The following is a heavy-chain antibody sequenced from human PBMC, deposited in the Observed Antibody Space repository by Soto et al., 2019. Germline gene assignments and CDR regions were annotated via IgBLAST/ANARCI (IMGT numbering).Heavy chain of an antibody. V-gene: IGHV3-74*01. CDR1: GFTFCSYL. CDR3: ARDFTPAETPVDDFDY. CDR2: INGDGSRT. D-gene: IGHD6-19*01. Sequence: GGSLTLSCAACGFTFCSYLMHWVRQTPEMGLVWVARINGDGSRTNYADSVKGRFTITRDNAKNTVYLQMNGLRADDTSLYYCARDFTPAETPVDDFDYWARGTLVTVS. J-gene: IGHJ4*02.